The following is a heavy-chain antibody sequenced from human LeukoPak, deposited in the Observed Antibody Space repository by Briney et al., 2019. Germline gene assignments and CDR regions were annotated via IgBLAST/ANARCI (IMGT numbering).Heavy chain of an antibody. J-gene: IGHJ4*02. CDR3: AKDPIALSNYDILTGDY. Sequence: PGGSLRLSCAASGFTFSSYGMHWVRQAPGKGLEWVAVISYDGSNKYYADSVKGRFTISRDNSKNTLYLQMNSLRAEDTAVYYCAKDPIALSNYDILTGDYWGQGTLVTVSS. D-gene: IGHD3-9*01. CDR2: ISYDGSNK. CDR1: GFTFSSYG. V-gene: IGHV3-30*18.